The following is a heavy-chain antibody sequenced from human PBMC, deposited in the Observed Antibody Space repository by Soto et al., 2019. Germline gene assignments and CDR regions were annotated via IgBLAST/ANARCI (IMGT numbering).Heavy chain of an antibody. CDR2: INPNSGGT. J-gene: IGHJ4*02. CDR3: ARDQGSSFYYFDY. D-gene: IGHD6-6*01. CDR1: GYTFTGYY. V-gene: IGHV1-2*04. Sequence: QVQLVQSGAEVKKPGASVKVSCKASGYTFTGYYMHWVRQAPGQGLEWMGWINPNSGGTNYAQKLQGWVTMTRDTSISTAYMELSRLRSDDTAVYYCARDQGSSFYYFDYWGQGTLVTVSS.